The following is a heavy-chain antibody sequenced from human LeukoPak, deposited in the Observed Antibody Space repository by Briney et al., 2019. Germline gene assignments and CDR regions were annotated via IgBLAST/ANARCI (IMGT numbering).Heavy chain of an antibody. CDR3: AKDVGMIGYCSGGSCYAIDY. D-gene: IGHD2-15*01. CDR1: GFTFSSYG. CDR2: ISYGGSNK. Sequence: GGSLRLSCVASGFTFSSYGMHWVRQAPGKGLEWVAVISYGGSNKFYADSVKGRFTISRDNSKNTLYLQMNSLRAEDTAVYYCAKDVGMIGYCSGGSCYAIDYWGQGTLVTVSS. J-gene: IGHJ4*02. V-gene: IGHV3-30*18.